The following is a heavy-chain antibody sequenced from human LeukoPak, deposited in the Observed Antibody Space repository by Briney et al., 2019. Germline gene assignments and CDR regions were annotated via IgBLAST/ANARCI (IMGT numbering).Heavy chain of an antibody. CDR3: ARGGYSYGYGY. J-gene: IGHJ4*02. CDR2: INHSGST. Sequence: SETLSLTCPVYGGSFSGYYWSWLRQPPGKGLEWIGEINHSGSTNYNPSLKSRVTISVDTSKNQFSLKLSSVTAADTAVYYCARGGYSYGYGYWGQGTLVTVSS. D-gene: IGHD5-18*01. V-gene: IGHV4-34*01. CDR1: GGSFSGYY.